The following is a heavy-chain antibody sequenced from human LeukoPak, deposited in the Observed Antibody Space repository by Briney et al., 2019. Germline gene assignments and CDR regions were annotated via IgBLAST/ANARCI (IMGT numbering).Heavy chain of an antibody. D-gene: IGHD5-12*01. Sequence: GGSLRLSCAASGFTFKNYGMHWVRQAPGKGLEWVAVISDDGSTKYYADSVKDRFTVSRDNYKNTLYLQVNSLRAEDTAVYYCAKAMYSGYDRPTDNWGQGTLVTVSS. V-gene: IGHV3-30*18. CDR1: GFTFKNYG. J-gene: IGHJ4*02. CDR3: AKAMYSGYDRPTDN. CDR2: ISDDGSTK.